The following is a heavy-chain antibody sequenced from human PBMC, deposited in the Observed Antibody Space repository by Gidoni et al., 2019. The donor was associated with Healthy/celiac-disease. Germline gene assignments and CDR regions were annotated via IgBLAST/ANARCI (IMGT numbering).Heavy chain of an antibody. CDR2: ISYDGSNK. Sequence: QVQLVESGGGVAQPGRSLRLSCAASGFTCRSYAMHWVRQAPGKGLVWVAVISYDGSNKCYADSVKGRFTISRDNSKNTLYLQMNSLRAEDTAVYYCASNIGYCSGGSCYDPIWGQGTLVTVSS. CDR3: ASNIGYCSGGSCYDPI. V-gene: IGHV3-30-3*01. D-gene: IGHD2-15*01. J-gene: IGHJ4*02. CDR1: GFTCRSYA.